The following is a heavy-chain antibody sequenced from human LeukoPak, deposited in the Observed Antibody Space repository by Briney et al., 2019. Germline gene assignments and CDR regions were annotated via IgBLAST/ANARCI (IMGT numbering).Heavy chain of an antibody. V-gene: IGHV4-38-2*02. CDR3: ARGGVGSGSYYIDY. J-gene: IGHJ4*02. CDR2: IYHSGST. CDR1: GYSISSGYY. D-gene: IGHD3-10*01. Sequence: SETLSLTCTVSGYSISSGYYWGWIRQPPGKGLEWIGSIYHSGSTYYNPSLKSRVTISVDTSKNQFSLKLSSVTAADTAVYYCARGGVGSGSYYIDYWGQGTLVTVSS.